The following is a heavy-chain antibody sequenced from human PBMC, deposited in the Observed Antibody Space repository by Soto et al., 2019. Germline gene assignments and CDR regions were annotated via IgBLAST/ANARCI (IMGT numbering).Heavy chain of an antibody. CDR3: TSSGGPSAINAFDF. CDR2: INSDGSDT. D-gene: IGHD2-2*01. Sequence: DVQLVESGGGSAQPGGSLTLSCEASGFIFSSHWMHWFRQAPGRGLMCVSRINSDGSDTMYADSVKGRFTISRDNAKNTVSLQMNGLRAEDTGLYYCTSSGGPSAINAFDFWGQGAMVTVSS. V-gene: IGHV3-74*03. J-gene: IGHJ3*01. CDR1: GFIFSSHW.